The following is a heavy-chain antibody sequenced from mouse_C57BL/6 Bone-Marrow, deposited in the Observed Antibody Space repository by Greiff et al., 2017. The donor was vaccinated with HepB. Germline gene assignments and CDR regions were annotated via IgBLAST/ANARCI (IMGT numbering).Heavy chain of an antibody. V-gene: IGHV5-4*03. D-gene: IGHD1-1*01. Sequence: EVKVVESGGGLVKPGGSLKLSCAASGFTFSSYAMSWVRQTPEKRLEWVATISDGGSYTYYPDNVKGRFTISRDKAKNNLYLQMSHLKSEDTAMYYCARVHYGSLYYFDYWGQGTTLTVSS. CDR2: ISDGGSYT. J-gene: IGHJ2*01. CDR3: ARVHYGSLYYFDY. CDR1: GFTFSSYA.